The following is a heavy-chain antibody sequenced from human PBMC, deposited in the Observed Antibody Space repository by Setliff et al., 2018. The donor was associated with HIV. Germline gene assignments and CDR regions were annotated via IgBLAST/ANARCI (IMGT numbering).Heavy chain of an antibody. Sequence: PGESLTISCTASGLTFSDYVMTWVRQAPGKGLEWVSAISGNGDMTHYADSVKGRFTISRDNSKKTLYLQMNSLRAEDTAVYFCAKTWGTIFGVVIPPCDFWGQGALVTVSS. CDR2: ISGNGDMT. D-gene: IGHD3-3*01. CDR1: GLTFSDYV. V-gene: IGHV3-23*01. CDR3: AKTWGTIFGVVIPPCDF. J-gene: IGHJ4*02.